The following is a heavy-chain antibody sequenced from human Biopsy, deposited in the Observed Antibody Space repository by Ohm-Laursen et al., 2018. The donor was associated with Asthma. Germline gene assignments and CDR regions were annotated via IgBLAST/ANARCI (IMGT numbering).Heavy chain of an antibody. V-gene: IGHV4-39*01. J-gene: IGHJ4*02. CDR3: ARHWDWGSFFDY. CDR1: GGSMSSSSYY. CDR2: ISYTGSA. D-gene: IGHD7-27*01. Sequence: GTLSLTCTVSGGSMSSSSYYWGWIRQPPGKGLEWMGSISYTGSAYHNPSLKSRATISVDTSKNHFSPKLSSATAADTAVYYCARHWDWGSFFDYWGQGTPVTVSS.